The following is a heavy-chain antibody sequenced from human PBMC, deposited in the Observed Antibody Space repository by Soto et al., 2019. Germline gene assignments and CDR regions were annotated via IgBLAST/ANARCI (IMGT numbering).Heavy chain of an antibody. J-gene: IGHJ5*02. Sequence: QVQLVQSGAEVKKPGASVKVSCKASGYTFTSYGISWVRQAPGQGLEWMGWISAYNGNTNYAQKLQGRVTMTIDTSTSEAYMEVRSLGAYATAVYYCARSEGRNCWSGYRVNWFDPWGQGTLVTVSS. CDR1: GYTFTSYG. CDR2: ISAYNGNT. D-gene: IGHD3-3*01. V-gene: IGHV1-18*01. CDR3: ARSEGRNCWSGYRVNWFDP.